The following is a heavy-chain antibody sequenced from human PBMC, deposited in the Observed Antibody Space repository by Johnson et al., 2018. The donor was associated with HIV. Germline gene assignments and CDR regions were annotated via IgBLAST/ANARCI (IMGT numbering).Heavy chain of an antibody. V-gene: IGHV3-NL1*01. CDR1: GFTFDDYG. CDR2: IYSGGST. CDR3: ARDPYSSGGNAFDI. Sequence: QVQLVESGGGVVRPGGSLRLSCAASGFTFDDYGMHWVRQAPGQGLEWVSVIYSGGSTSYADPVQGRFTISRDNSKKTLYLQMNRRRAEDTAVYYCARDPYSSGGNAFDIWGQGTMVTVSS. D-gene: IGHD6-19*01. J-gene: IGHJ3*02.